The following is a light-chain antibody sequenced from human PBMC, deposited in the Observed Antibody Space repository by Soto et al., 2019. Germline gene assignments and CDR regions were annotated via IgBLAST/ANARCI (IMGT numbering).Light chain of an antibody. V-gene: IGLV2-14*01. CDR2: AVS. Sequence: QSALTQPASVSGSPGQSITISCTGTSSDVGGYNYVSWYQQHPGKAPKLMIYAVSNRPPGVSNRFSGSKSGNTASLTISGLQAEDEADYYCSSYTSSSTLVFGTGTKLTVL. J-gene: IGLJ1*01. CDR1: SSDVGGYNY. CDR3: SSYTSSSTLV.